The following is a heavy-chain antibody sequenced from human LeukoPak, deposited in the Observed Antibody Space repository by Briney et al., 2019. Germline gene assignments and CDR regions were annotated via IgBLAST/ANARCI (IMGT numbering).Heavy chain of an antibody. CDR1: GGSISSGGYS. CDR3: ASLYGMDV. CDR2: IYHSGST. V-gene: IGHV4-30-2*01. J-gene: IGHJ6*02. Sequence: SETLSLTCAVSGGSISSGGYSWSWIRQPPGKGLEWIGYIYHSGSTNYNPSLKSRVTISVDTSKNQFSLKLSSVTAADTAVYYCASLYGMDVWGQGTTVTVSS.